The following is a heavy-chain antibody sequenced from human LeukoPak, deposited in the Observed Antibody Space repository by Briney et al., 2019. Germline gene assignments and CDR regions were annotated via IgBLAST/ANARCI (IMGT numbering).Heavy chain of an antibody. D-gene: IGHD3-10*01. CDR3: ARSRPGKYYYGSGSYQPFDY. CDR1: GGSFSGYY. Sequence: SETLSLTCAVYGGSFSGYYWSWIRQPPGKGLEWIGEINHSGSTNYNPSLKSQVTISVDTSKDQFSLKLSSVTAADTAVYYCARSRPGKYYYGSGSYQPFDYWGQGTLVTVPS. CDR2: INHSGST. J-gene: IGHJ4*02. V-gene: IGHV4-34*01.